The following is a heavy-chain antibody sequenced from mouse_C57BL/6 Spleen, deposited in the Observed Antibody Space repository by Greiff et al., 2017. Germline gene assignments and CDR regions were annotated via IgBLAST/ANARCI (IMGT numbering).Heavy chain of an antibody. CDR2: IWSGGST. D-gene: IGHD2-4*01. Sequence: VMLVESGPGLVQPSQSLSITCTVSGFSLTSYGVHWVRQSPGKGLEWLGVIWSGGSTDYNAAFISRLSISKDNSKSQVFFKMNSLQADDTAIYYCARKGRDYDDGAWFAYWGQGTLVTVSA. CDR3: ARKGRDYDDGAWFAY. CDR1: GFSLTSYG. J-gene: IGHJ3*01. V-gene: IGHV2-2*01.